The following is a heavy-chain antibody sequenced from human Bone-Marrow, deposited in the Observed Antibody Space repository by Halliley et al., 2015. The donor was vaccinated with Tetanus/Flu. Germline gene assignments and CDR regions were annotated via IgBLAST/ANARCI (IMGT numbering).Heavy chain of an antibody. CDR3: ATDGDVLGVPTGYGMDV. Sequence: SLRLSCATSGFTFSNAWMNWVRQTPEKGLEWVGRIKSETDGGTTDYAALVQGRFTISRDDSENKVYLQMHSLKTEDTAIYYWATDGDVLGVPTGYGMDVWGQGTAVTVSS. V-gene: IGHV3-15*01. J-gene: IGHJ6*02. CDR1: GFTFSNAW. CDR2: IKSETDGGTT. D-gene: IGHD3-10*02.